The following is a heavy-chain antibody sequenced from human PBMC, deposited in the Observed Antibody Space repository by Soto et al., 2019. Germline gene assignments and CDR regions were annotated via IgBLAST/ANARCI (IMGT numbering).Heavy chain of an antibody. V-gene: IGHV3-7*05. D-gene: IGHD5-18*01. CDR1: GFTFGSHR. CDR2: IKQDGSER. Sequence: EVQLVESGGGLVQPGGSLRLSCAASGFTFGSHRLSWVRQAPGKGLEWVASIKQDGSERYYVDSMKGRVTISRDNAKNSVYLQMNSLRDEDTAMYYCARGLDHHGYALRYWGQGTLATVSS. J-gene: IGHJ4*02. CDR3: ARGLDHHGYALRY.